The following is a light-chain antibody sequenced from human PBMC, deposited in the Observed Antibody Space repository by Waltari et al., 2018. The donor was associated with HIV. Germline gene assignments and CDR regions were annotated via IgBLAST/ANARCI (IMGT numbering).Light chain of an antibody. CDR2: LTS. V-gene: IGKV2-28*01. CDR1: QSLLHSNGYDY. CDR3: MQALQTLT. J-gene: IGKJ4*01. Sequence: IVMTQSPRSLSITPAEPASIPCRSSQSLLHSNGYDYLDWYVQKPGQSPQLLIYLTSKRAYGVPDRFSGSGSGTKFTLKITRVEAEDVGVYYCMQALQTLTFGGGTKVEI.